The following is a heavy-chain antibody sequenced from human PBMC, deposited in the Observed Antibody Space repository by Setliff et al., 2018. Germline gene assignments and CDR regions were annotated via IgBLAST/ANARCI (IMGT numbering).Heavy chain of an antibody. Sequence: SETLSLTCSVSGGSFTNTNNYWGWIRQPPGKGLEWIGSIYNSGYTHYKPSLQSRATISVDTSKSQFSLNLSSVTAADTALYYCARVTLTYYYDSSGFLRGNENSNWFDPWGQGTLVTVSS. J-gene: IGHJ5*02. V-gene: IGHV4-39*07. CDR1: GGSFTNTNNY. D-gene: IGHD3-22*01. CDR2: IYNSGYT. CDR3: ARVTLTYYYDSSGFLRGNENSNWFDP.